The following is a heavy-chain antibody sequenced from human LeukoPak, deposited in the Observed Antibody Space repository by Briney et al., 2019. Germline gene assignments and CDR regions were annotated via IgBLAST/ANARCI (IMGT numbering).Heavy chain of an antibody. J-gene: IGHJ4*02. Sequence: SETLSLTSTVSGGSISSSRHYWGWIRQPPGKGLEWIGNILYSGSTNYNPSLKSRVTISVDTSKNQFSLKLSSVTAADTAEYYCVRRVAGSGYRDYWGQGTLVTVSS. V-gene: IGHV4-39*01. CDR3: VRRVAGSGYRDY. CDR1: GGSISSSRHY. CDR2: ILYSGST. D-gene: IGHD3-22*01.